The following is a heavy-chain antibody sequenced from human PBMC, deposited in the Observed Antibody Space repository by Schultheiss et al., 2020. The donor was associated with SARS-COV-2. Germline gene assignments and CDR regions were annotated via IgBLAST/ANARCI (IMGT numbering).Heavy chain of an antibody. CDR3: ARSLVFKKHFDY. J-gene: IGHJ4*02. V-gene: IGHV3-30*03. Sequence: GGSLRLSCAASGFTFSSYGMHWVRQAPGKGLEWVAVISYDGSNKYYADSAKGRFTISRDNARDSLYLQMNSLRAEDTAVYYCARSLVFKKHFDYWGQGTLVTVSS. CDR2: ISYDGSNK. D-gene: IGHD2-8*01. CDR1: GFTFSSYG.